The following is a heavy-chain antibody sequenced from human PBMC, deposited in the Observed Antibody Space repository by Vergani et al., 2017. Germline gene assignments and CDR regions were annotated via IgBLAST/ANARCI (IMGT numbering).Heavy chain of an antibody. V-gene: IGHV3-30*02. CDR2: IRYDGSNK. J-gene: IGHJ4*02. CDR3: AKDEPDGSYLLT. D-gene: IGHD1-26*01. Sequence: QVQLVESGGGVVQPGGSLRLSCAASGCTFSSYGMHWVRQAPGKGLEWVAFIRYDGSNKYYADSVKGRFTISRDNSKNTLYLQMNSLRAEDTAVYYCAKDEPDGSYLLTWGQGTLVTVSS. CDR1: GCTFSSYG.